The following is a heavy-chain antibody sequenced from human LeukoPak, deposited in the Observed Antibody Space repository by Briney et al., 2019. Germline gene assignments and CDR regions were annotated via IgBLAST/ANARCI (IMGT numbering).Heavy chain of an antibody. Sequence: ASVKVSCKASGYTFISYYMHWVRQAPGQGLEWMGIINPRGGSTSYHQKFQGRVTMTRDTSTSTVYMELSSMGSEDTAVYYCARANCSSISCPPDYWGQGTLVTVSS. J-gene: IGHJ4*02. CDR3: ARANCSSISCPPDY. CDR2: INPRGGST. V-gene: IGHV1-46*01. D-gene: IGHD2-2*01. CDR1: GYTFISYY.